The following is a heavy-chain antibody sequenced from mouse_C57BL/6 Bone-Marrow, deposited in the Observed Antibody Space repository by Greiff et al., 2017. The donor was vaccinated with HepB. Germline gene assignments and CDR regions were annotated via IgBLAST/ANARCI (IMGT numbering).Heavy chain of an antibody. Sequence: QVQLKESGPGLVQPSQSLSITCTVSGFSLTSYGVHWVRQSPGKGLEWLGVIGSGGSTDYNAAFISRLSISKDNSKSQVFFKMNSLQADDTAIYYCARDDGYYYFDYWGQGTTLTVSS. CDR3: ARDDGYYYFDY. CDR2: IGSGGST. CDR1: GFSLTSYG. J-gene: IGHJ2*01. V-gene: IGHV2-2*01. D-gene: IGHD2-3*01.